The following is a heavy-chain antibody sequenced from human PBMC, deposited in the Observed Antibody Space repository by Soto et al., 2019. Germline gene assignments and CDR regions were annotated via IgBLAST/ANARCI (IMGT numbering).Heavy chain of an antibody. J-gene: IGHJ4*02. V-gene: IGHV4-61*01. CDR2: IYYSGST. CDR1: GGSVSSGSYY. CDR3: ASSYYYDSSGYYYVDY. D-gene: IGHD3-22*01. Sequence: PSETLSLTCTVSGGSVSSGSYYWSWIRQPPGKGLEWIGYIYYSGSTNYNPSLKSRVTISVDTSKNQFSLKLSSVTAADTAVYYCASSYYYDSSGYYYVDYWGQGTLVTVSS.